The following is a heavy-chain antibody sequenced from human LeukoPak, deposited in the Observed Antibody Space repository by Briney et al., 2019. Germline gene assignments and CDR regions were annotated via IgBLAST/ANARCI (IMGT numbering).Heavy chain of an antibody. CDR1: GFTFSSYA. D-gene: IGHD6-19*01. J-gene: IGHJ4*02. CDR2: ISYYGSNK. V-gene: IGHV3-30-3*01. Sequence: PGRSLRLSCAASGFTFSSYAMHWVRQAPGKGLEWVAVISYYGSNKNYADSVKGRFTISIDNSKNTLYLQTNSLRAEDTAVYYCASITVAGSYFDYWGQGTLVTVSS. CDR3: ASITVAGSYFDY.